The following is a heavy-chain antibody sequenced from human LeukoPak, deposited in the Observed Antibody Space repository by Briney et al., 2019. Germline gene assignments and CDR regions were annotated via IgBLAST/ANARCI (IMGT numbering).Heavy chain of an antibody. J-gene: IGHJ5*02. CDR2: IYYSGST. D-gene: IGHD1-26*01. CDR1: GGSITSYY. V-gene: IGHV4-39*01. CDR3: ARRIMGPTTASWFDP. Sequence: SETLSLTCTVSGGSITSYYWSWIRQPPGKGLEWIGSIYYSGSTYYNTSLKSRVTISVDTSKNQFSLKLTSVTAADTAVYYCARRIMGPTTASWFDPWGQGTLSPSPQ.